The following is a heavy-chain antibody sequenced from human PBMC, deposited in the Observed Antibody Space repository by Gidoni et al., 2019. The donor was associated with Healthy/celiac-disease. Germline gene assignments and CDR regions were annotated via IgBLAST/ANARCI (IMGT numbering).Heavy chain of an antibody. CDR2: INHSGST. J-gene: IGHJ4*02. Sequence: QVQLQQWGAGLLKPSETLSLTCAVYGGSFSGYYWSWIRQPQGKGLEWIGEINHSGSTNYNPSLKSRVTISVDTSKNQFSLKLSSVTAADTAVYYCARGYSSSWGYWGQGTLVTVSS. V-gene: IGHV4-34*01. CDR3: ARGYSSSWGY. CDR1: GGSFSGYY. D-gene: IGHD6-13*01.